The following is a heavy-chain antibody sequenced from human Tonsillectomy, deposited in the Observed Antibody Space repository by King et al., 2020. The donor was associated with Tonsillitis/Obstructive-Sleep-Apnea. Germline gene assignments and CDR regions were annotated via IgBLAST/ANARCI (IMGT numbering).Heavy chain of an antibody. CDR3: ARFDCSNTSCYMNYYYMDV. CDR2: INHSGST. V-gene: IGHV4-34*01. D-gene: IGHD2-2*02. Sequence: VQLQQWGAGLLKPSETLSLTCVVYGGSFSGYYWSWIRQPPGKGLEWIGEINHSGSTNYNPSLKSRVTISVDTSKNKFSLKLSSVTAANTAVYYCARFDCSNTSCYMNYYYMDVWGKGPTVTVSS. J-gene: IGHJ6*03. CDR1: GGSFSGYY.